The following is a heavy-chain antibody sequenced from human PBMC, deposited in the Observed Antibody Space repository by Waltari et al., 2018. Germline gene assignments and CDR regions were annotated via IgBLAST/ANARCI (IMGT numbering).Heavy chain of an antibody. CDR2: MSPDGSAK. CDR3: SINDAWSFRV. CDR1: GFTFSSYW. D-gene: IGHD1-26*01. V-gene: IGHV3-7*03. J-gene: IGHJ1*01. Sequence: EVQLVESGGGLVQPGESLRLSCGASGFTFSSYWMSWGRQGPGKGLEWVANMSPDGSAKFYGDSVRGRFTVSRDNAQDSMYLHVNSLRAEDTAIYYCSINDAWSFRVWGQGTLVTVSS.